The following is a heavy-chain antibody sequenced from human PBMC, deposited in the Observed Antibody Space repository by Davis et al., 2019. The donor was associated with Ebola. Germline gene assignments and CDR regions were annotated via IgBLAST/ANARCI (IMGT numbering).Heavy chain of an antibody. V-gene: IGHV3-21*04. CDR2: ISSDSDYI. CDR1: GFTFSTYS. J-gene: IGHJ4*02. D-gene: IGHD3-16*01. CDR3: AQGGYDVMWPYDY. Sequence: GGSLRLSCAASGFTFSTYSMTWVRQAPGKGLEWVSSISSDSDYIYYADSAKGRFTISRDNAKNALYLQMNSLRVEDTGVYFCAQGGYDVMWPYDYWGQGSLVTVSS.